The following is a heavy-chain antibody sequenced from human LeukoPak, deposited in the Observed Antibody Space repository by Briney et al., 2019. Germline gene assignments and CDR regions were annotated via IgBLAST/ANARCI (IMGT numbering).Heavy chain of an antibody. J-gene: IGHJ4*02. CDR1: GFTFSSYA. CDR2: ISGSGHST. CDR3: ARVRSIMVRGVTDY. V-gene: IGHV3-23*01. Sequence: GGSLRLSCAASGFTFSSYAMNWVRQAPGKGLEWVSAISGSGHSTHYADSVKGRFTISRDNSKNTLYLQMNSLRAEDTAAYFCARVRSIMVRGVTDYWGQGTLVTVSS. D-gene: IGHD3-10*01.